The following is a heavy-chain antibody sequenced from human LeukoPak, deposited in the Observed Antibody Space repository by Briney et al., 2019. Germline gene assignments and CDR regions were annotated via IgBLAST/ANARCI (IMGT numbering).Heavy chain of an antibody. CDR2: IIPILGIA. V-gene: IGHV1-69*04. CDR3: ARLVYCSGGSCSSPGAFDI. CDR1: GGTFSSYA. J-gene: IGHJ3*02. Sequence: SVNVSCKASGGTFSSYAISWVRQAPGQGLEWMGRIIPILGIANYAQKFQGRVTITADKSTSTAYMELSSLRSEDTAVSYCARLVYCSGGSCSSPGAFDIWGQGTMVTVSS. D-gene: IGHD2-15*01.